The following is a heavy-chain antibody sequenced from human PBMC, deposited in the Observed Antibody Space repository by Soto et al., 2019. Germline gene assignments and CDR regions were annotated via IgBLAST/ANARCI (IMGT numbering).Heavy chain of an antibody. J-gene: IGHJ4*03. CDR2: VSGDGYAS. D-gene: IGHD3-10*01. CDR1: GFTFSSNA. V-gene: IGHV3-23*01. CDR3: AKRHYYGSGSFALAT. Sequence: GGSLRLSCAGSGFTFSSNAMSWVRQAPGKGLEWVSSVSGDGYASDYADSVKGRFTVSRHNSKNTLYLQMNSLRAEDTAVYYCAKRHYYGSGSFALATWGQGTLVTVSS.